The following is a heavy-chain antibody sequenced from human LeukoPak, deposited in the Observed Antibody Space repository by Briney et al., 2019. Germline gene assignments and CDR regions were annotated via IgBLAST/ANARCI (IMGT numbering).Heavy chain of an antibody. CDR1: GGTFSSYA. D-gene: IGHD2-8*01. V-gene: IGHV1-69*13. J-gene: IGHJ5*02. Sequence: ASVKVSCKASGGTFSSYAISWVRQAPGQGLEWMGGIIPIFGTANYAQKFQGRVTITADESTSTAYMELSSLRSEDTAVYYCARDKGYCTNGVCYDWFDPWGQGTLVTVSS. CDR3: ARDKGYCTNGVCYDWFDP. CDR2: IIPIFGTA.